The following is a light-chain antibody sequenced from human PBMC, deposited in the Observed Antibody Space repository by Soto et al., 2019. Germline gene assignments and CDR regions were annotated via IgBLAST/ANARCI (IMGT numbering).Light chain of an antibody. CDR3: QQYNNWPPIT. CDR1: QSVSSN. Sequence: EIALTQSPGTLSLSPGERTTLSCRASQSVSSNFLDWYQQKPGQAPRLLIYGASTRATGISARFSGSGSGTEFTLTISSLQSEDFAVYYCQQYNNWPPITFGQGTRLEIK. CDR2: GAS. J-gene: IGKJ5*01. V-gene: IGKV3-15*01.